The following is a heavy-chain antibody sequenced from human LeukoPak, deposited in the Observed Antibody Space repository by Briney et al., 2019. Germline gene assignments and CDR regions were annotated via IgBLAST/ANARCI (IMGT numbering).Heavy chain of an antibody. J-gene: IGHJ6*02. CDR2: IYYSGST. Sequence: PSETLSLTCSVSGGSITSYYWSWIRQPPGKGLEWIGYIYYSGSTNYNPSLKSRVTISVDTSKNQFSLKLSSVTAADTAVYYCARVTTYYYDSSGPPGGMDVWGQGTAVTVSS. CDR3: ARVTTYYYDSSGPPGGMDV. CDR1: GGSITSYY. D-gene: IGHD3-22*01. V-gene: IGHV4-59*01.